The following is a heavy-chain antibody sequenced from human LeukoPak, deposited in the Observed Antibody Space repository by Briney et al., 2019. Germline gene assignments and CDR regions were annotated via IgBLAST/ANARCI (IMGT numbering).Heavy chain of an antibody. V-gene: IGHV3-33*01. D-gene: IGHD4-17*01. J-gene: IGHJ4*02. Sequence: GGSLRLSCAASGLIFSSFCMHWVRQAPGKGLERVAAIWYDGNNKYYADSVKGRFTISRDNSRNTLYLQMNSLRAEDTAVYYCAREVGNYYGDPVVYWGQGTLVTVSS. CDR2: IWYDGNNK. CDR3: AREVGNYYGDPVVY. CDR1: GLIFSSFC.